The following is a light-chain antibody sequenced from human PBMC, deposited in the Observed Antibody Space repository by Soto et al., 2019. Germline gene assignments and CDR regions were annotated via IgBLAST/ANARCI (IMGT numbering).Light chain of an antibody. J-gene: IGKJ1*01. CDR2: GAS. V-gene: IGKV3-15*01. CDR3: QQYNNWPPWT. Sequence: EIVMTQSPATLSVSPGERATLSCRASQSVSIDLAWYQQKPGQAPRLLIYGASTRATGIPARFSGSGSGTEFSLTISSLQPEDFAVYYCQQYNNWPPWTFGQGTKVDIK. CDR1: QSVSID.